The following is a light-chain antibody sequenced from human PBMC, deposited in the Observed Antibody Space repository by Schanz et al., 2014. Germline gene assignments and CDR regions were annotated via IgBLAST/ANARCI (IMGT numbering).Light chain of an antibody. CDR1: QSVSSID. V-gene: IGKV3-20*01. J-gene: IGKJ4*01. Sequence: EIVLTQSPGALSLSPGDRATLSCRASQSVSSIDLAWYQQKAGQAPRLLMYGASSRATGIPDRFSGSGSGTDFTLTISRLEPEDFAVYYCQQYSKSPLTFGGGTKVEI. CDR3: QQYSKSPLT. CDR2: GAS.